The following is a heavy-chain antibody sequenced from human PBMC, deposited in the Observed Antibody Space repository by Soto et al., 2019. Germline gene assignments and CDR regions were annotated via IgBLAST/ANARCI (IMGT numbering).Heavy chain of an antibody. V-gene: IGHV3-48*03. CDR2: ISSSGSTI. D-gene: IGHD6-13*01. CDR3: ARDGSSWSYYYYGMDV. Sequence: GVSLRLSCAASGFTFSSYEMNWVRQAPGKGLEWVSYISSSGSTIYYADSVKGRFTISRDNAKNSLYLQMNSLRAEDTAVYYCARDGSSWSYYYYGMDVWGQGTTVTVSS. CDR1: GFTFSSYE. J-gene: IGHJ6*02.